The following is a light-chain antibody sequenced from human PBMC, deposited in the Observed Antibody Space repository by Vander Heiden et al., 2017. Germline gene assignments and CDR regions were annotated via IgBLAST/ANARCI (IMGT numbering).Light chain of an antibody. CDR1: QRISNW. Sequence: DIQFTQSPSTLSASVGDRVTITCRASQRISNWLAWYQQKPGKAPRVLIHMASTLESGVPTRFSGSGSGTTFTLTISGLQPDDFGTYYCQQYNSYIVTFGQGTKVELK. V-gene: IGKV1-5*03. CDR2: MAS. CDR3: QQYNSYIVT. J-gene: IGKJ1*01.